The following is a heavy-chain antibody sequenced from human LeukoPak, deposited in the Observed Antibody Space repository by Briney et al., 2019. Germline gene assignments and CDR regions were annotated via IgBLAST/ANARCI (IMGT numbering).Heavy chain of an antibody. CDR3: ARKSIVTAGRKPYDF. CDR1: GGSFSGYY. V-gene: IGHV4-34*01. Sequence: SETLSLTCAVYGGSFSGYYWSWIRQPPGRGLEWIGEIDHSGRTNSNASLKSRVTTSVDMSKNQFSLRLSSVTAADTAVYYCARKSIVTAGRKPYDFWDQGTLVTVSP. J-gene: IGHJ4*02. CDR2: IDHSGRT. D-gene: IGHD6-13*01.